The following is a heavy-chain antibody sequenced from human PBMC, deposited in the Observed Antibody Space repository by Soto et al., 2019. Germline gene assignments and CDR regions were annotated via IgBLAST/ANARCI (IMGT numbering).Heavy chain of an antibody. V-gene: IGHV4-31*03. D-gene: IGHD3-10*01. CDR2: IYYSGST. Sequence: QVQLQESGPGLVKPSQTLSLTCTFSGGSISSGGYYWSWIRQHPGKGLEWIGYIYYSGSTYYNPYSKKRLTYSAAKRKTQVPLQFSCGAAAETSVHSCGRDVAGDEGSGSNPFRTFVPDPWGQGTPVTVSS. CDR3: GRDVAGDEGSGSNPFRTFVPDP. CDR1: GGSISSGGYY. J-gene: IGHJ5*02.